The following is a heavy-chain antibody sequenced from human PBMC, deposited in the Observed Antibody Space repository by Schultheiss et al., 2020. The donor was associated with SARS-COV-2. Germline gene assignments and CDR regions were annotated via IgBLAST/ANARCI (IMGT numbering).Heavy chain of an antibody. CDR2: INAANGER. J-gene: IGHJ4*02. Sequence: ASVKVSCKASGGTFSNYAITWVRQAPGQRLEWMGQINAANGERKFSPKFQGRVTFTGDASASTGYMELRSLTSEDTAVYYCARAGIRLGPYIAVAVPFDYWGQGTLVTVSS. CDR3: ARAGIRLGPYIAVAVPFDY. D-gene: IGHD6-19*01. V-gene: IGHV1-3*01. CDR1: GGTFSNYA.